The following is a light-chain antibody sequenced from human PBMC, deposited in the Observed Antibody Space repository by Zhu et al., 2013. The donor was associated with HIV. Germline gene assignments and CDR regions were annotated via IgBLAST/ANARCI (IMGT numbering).Light chain of an antibody. Sequence: QSALTQPASVSGSPGQSITISCTGTSSDIGSSNLVSWYQQHPGKAPTLVIYEVVKRPSGVSNRFSGSKSGNTVSLTISGLQAEDEADYSCCSYAGSSKWVFGGGTKLTVL. CDR3: CSYAGSSKWV. J-gene: IGLJ3*02. CDR2: EVV. CDR1: SSDIGSSNL. V-gene: IGLV2-23*02.